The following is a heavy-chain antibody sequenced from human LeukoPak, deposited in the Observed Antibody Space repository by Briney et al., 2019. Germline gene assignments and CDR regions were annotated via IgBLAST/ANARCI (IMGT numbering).Heavy chain of an antibody. J-gene: IGHJ4*02. D-gene: IGHD4-17*01. CDR3: ARLPRYGGYPHFDY. CDR2: IYYRGTT. V-gene: IGHV4-59*12. CDR1: GDSIDSYY. Sequence: SETVSLTCTVSGDSIDSYYWSWIRQPPGKGLEWIGYIYYRGTTSFNPFLKSRVTISVDTSKNQFSLKLNSVTAADTAVYYCARLPRYGGYPHFDYWGQGILVILSS.